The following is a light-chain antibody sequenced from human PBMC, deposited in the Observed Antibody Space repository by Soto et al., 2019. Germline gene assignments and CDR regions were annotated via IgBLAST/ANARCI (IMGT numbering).Light chain of an antibody. CDR1: SSDVGGYNY. Sequence: QSALTQPASVSGAPGQSISISCTGSSSDVGGYNYVAWYQKHPGKAPKFLIYEVSNRPSGISDRFSGSKSGNTASLTISGLQAEDEAYYYCSSYTRTSTVIFGGGTKLTVL. V-gene: IGLV2-14*01. CDR3: SSYTRTSTVI. CDR2: EVS. J-gene: IGLJ2*01.